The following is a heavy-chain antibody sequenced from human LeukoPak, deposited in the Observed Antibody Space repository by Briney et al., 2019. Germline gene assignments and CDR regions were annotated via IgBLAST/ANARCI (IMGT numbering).Heavy chain of an antibody. CDR1: GGSISSSSYY. J-gene: IGHJ4*02. CDR3: ARGWEGDYVWGSYRSHFDY. D-gene: IGHD3-16*02. CDR2: IYYSGST. V-gene: IGHV4-39*07. Sequence: SETLSLNCTVSGGSISSSSYYWGWIRQPPGKGLEWIGSIYYSGSTYYNPSLKSRVTISVDTSKNQFSLKLSSVTAADTAVYYCARGWEGDYVWGSYRSHFDYWGQGTLVTVSS.